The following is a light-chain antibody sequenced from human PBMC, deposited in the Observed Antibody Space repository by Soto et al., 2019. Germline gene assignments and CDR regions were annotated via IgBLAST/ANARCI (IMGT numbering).Light chain of an antibody. CDR3: QQYNDRPPGT. V-gene: IGKV3-15*01. CDR2: GAS. CDR1: QSVSSN. Sequence: RVMTQSSPTLSVSPRKRATLSSRASQSVSSNLAWYQQTRGQAPTLLIHGASTRATGIPARFSGSGSGTEFTLSFCSVHSEYCAVYYCQQYNDRPPGTFGRGTRLEIK. J-gene: IGKJ5*01.